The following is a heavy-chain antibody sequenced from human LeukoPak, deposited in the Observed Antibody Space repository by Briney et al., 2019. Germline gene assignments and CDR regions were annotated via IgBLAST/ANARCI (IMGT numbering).Heavy chain of an antibody. V-gene: IGHV3-21*01. J-gene: IGHJ4*02. CDR1: GFTFSSYS. CDR3: ARVGYGSTFYFDY. Sequence: GGSLRLSCAASGFTFSSYSMNWVRQAPGKGLEWVSSISSSSSYIYYADSVKGRFTISRDNAKNSLYLRMNSLRAEDTAVYYCARVGYGSTFYFDYWGQGTLVTVSS. CDR2: ISSSSSYI. D-gene: IGHD3-10*01.